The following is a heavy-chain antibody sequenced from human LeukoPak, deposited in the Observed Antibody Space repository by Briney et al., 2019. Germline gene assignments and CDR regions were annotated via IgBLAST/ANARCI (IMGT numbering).Heavy chain of an antibody. J-gene: IGHJ5*02. V-gene: IGHV1-24*01. D-gene: IGHD1-26*01. Sequence: ASVKVSCKVSGYTLTELSMHWVRQAPGKGLEWMGGFDPEDGGTIYAQKFQGRVTMITDTSTSTAYMELRSLRSDDTAVYYCARIVGATKTGWFDPWGQGTLVTVSS. CDR2: FDPEDGGT. CDR1: GYTLTELS. CDR3: ARIVGATKTGWFDP.